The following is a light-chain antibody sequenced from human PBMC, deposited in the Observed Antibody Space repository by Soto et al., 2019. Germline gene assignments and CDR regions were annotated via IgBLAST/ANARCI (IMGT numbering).Light chain of an antibody. CDR3: LQDFNYPIT. V-gene: IGKV1-6*01. J-gene: IGKJ5*01. Sequence: AIQLTQSPSSLSASVGDRVTISCRASRGIRNVLAWYQHAPGKDPKVLIYGSSILHSGVPSRFSGSGSGTDFTLTISSLLPEDFATYYCLQDFNYPITFGQGTRLEIK. CDR2: GSS. CDR1: RGIRNV.